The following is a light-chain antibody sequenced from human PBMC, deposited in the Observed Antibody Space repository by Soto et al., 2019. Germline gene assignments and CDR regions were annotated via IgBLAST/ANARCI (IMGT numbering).Light chain of an antibody. Sequence: QSALTQPASVSGSPGQSITISCTGTSSDVGAYNYVSWYQQHPGKAPKFMIYDVSIRPSGVSNRFSGSKSGNTASLTISGLQAEDEADYYCSSYTSSSTLYVFGAGTKVTVL. V-gene: IGLV2-14*03. CDR3: SSYTSSSTLYV. CDR2: DVS. J-gene: IGLJ1*01. CDR1: SSDVGAYNY.